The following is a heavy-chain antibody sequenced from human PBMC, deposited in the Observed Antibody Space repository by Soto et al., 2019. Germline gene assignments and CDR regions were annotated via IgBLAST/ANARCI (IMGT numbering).Heavy chain of an antibody. Sequence: QMQLVQSGAEVKKPGSSVKVSCKASGGTFSSYAISWVRQAPGQGLEWMGGIIPIFGTANYAQKFQGRVTITADESTSTAYMELRSLRSEDTAVYYCARDFIDYDILTGYPTYYYGMDVWGQGTTVTVSS. CDR3: ARDFIDYDILTGYPTYYYGMDV. CDR2: IIPIFGTA. CDR1: GGTFSSYA. J-gene: IGHJ6*02. V-gene: IGHV1-69*01. D-gene: IGHD3-9*01.